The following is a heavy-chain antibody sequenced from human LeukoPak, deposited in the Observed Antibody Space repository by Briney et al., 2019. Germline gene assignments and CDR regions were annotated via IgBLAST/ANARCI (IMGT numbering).Heavy chain of an antibody. CDR3: ATLQPTFDYGDDLAY. J-gene: IGHJ4*01. CDR1: GGSISSSSYY. V-gene: IGHV4-39*01. D-gene: IGHD4-17*01. CDR2: IYYSGST. Sequence: SETLSLICTVSGGSISSSSYYWGGIPQPPGKGLEWIGSIYYSGSTYYNPSLKSRVTISVDTSKNQFSLKLSSVTAADTAVYYCATLQPTFDYGDDLAYWGHGTMVTVSS.